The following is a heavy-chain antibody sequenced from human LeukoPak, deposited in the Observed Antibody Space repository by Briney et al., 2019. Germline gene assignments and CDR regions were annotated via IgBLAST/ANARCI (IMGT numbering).Heavy chain of an antibody. CDR1: GYTFTSYD. CDR2: MNPNTGNT. D-gene: IGHD1-26*01. J-gene: IGHJ6*03. V-gene: IGHV1-8*03. CDR3: ARGVGATISYYHYYIDV. Sequence: GASVKVSCKASGYTFTSYDINWVRQASGQGLEWMGWMNPNTGNTGYAQKFQSRVTITRNTSISTVYMELSSLRSEDTAVYYCARGVGATISYYHYYIDVWGKGTTVTVSS.